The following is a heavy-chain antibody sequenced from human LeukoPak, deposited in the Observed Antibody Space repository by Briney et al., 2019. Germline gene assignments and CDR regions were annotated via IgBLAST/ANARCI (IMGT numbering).Heavy chain of an antibody. CDR1: GFTFRSYT. CDR2: ISSTNNYI. CDR3: ARDYDSSGSFDY. Sequence: AGSLRLSCAASGFTFRSYTMTWVRQAPGKGLEWVSSISSTNNYIYYADSVKGRFTISRDNAKNSLYLQMNGLGAEDTAVYYCARDYDSSGSFDYWGRGTLGAVSS. D-gene: IGHD3-22*01. V-gene: IGHV3-21*01. J-gene: IGHJ4*02.